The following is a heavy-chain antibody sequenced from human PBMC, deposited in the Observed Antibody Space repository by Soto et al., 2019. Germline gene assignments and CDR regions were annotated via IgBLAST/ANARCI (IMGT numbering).Heavy chain of an antibody. Sequence: GGSLRLSCAASGFTFSDYTMNWVRQAPGKGLEFVSSISSDSSYISYADSVKGRFTISRDNAKNSLFLHMSSLRAEDTAVYYCASLPLSLAGPFYFAYWAPGTLVTSPQ. J-gene: IGHJ4*02. CDR2: ISSDSSYI. CDR1: GFTFSDYT. CDR3: ASLPLSLAGPFYFAY. D-gene: IGHD2-21*01. V-gene: IGHV3-21*01.